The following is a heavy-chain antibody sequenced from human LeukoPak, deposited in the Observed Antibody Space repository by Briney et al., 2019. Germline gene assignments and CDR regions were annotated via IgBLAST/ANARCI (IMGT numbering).Heavy chain of an antibody. Sequence: ASVKVSCKASGYTFIGYYMHWVRQAPGQGLEWMGWINPNSGGTNFAQNFQGRVTMTRDTSISTAYMELNNLRSDDTAVYYCATQRERGPPLRVEFDFWGQGTLVTVSS. V-gene: IGHV1-2*02. D-gene: IGHD3-22*01. J-gene: IGHJ4*02. CDR2: INPNSGGT. CDR3: ATQRERGPPLRVEFDF. CDR1: GYTFIGYY.